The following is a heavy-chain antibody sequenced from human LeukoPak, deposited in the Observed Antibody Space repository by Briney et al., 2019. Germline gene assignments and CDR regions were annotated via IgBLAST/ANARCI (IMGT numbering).Heavy chain of an antibody. CDR1: GSTFSNSA. D-gene: IGHD3-22*01. Sequence: GGSLRLSCAASGSTFSNSAMSWVRQAPGKGLEWVSAISGGGGSTFYADSVKGRFTVSRDNHKNTLFLQMNSLKAEDTAVYYCAKGGMGYDSSGYLYFDFWGQGTLVTVSS. CDR2: ISGGGGST. V-gene: IGHV3-23*01. CDR3: AKGGMGYDSSGYLYFDF. J-gene: IGHJ4*02.